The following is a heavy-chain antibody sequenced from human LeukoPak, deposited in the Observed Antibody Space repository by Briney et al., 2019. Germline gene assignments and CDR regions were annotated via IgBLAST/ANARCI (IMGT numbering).Heavy chain of an antibody. D-gene: IGHD3-22*01. CDR2: ISSSSSYI. V-gene: IGHV3-21*01. J-gene: IGHJ4*02. Sequence: PGGSLRLSCAASGSTFSSYSMNWVRQAPGKGLEWVSSISSSSSYIYYADSVKGRFTIYRDNAKNSLYLQMNSLRAEDTAVYYCAREDSSGYLPDYWGQGTLVTVSS. CDR1: GSTFSSYS. CDR3: AREDSSGYLPDY.